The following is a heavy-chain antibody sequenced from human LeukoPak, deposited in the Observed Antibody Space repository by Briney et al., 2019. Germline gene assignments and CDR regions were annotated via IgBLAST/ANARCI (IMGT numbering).Heavy chain of an antibody. Sequence: KPSETLSLTCTVSGGSFSGYYWSWIRQPPGKGLEWIGYINYSGSTDYNPSLKSRVTISVDTSKNQFSLKLSSVTAADTAVFYCARTISGWYYFDYWGQGTLVTVSS. V-gene: IGHV4-59*08. CDR1: GGSFSGYY. CDR2: INYSGST. J-gene: IGHJ4*02. CDR3: ARTISGWYYFDY. D-gene: IGHD6-13*01.